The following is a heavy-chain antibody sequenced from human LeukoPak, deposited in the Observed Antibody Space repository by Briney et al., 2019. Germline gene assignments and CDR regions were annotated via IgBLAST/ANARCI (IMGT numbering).Heavy chain of an antibody. J-gene: IGHJ4*02. Sequence: PSETLSLTCTVSGGSISSYYWSWIRQPPGKGLEWIGYIYYSGSTNYNPSLKSRVTMSVDTSKNQFSLKLSSVTAADTAVYYCARVTRYCSSTSCYTTFDYWGQGTLVTVSS. CDR2: IYYSGST. D-gene: IGHD2-2*02. CDR3: ARVTRYCSSTSCYTTFDY. CDR1: GGSISSYY. V-gene: IGHV4-59*12.